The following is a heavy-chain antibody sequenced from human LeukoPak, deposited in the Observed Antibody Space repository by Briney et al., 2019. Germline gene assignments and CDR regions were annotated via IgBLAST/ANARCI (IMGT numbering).Heavy chain of an antibody. J-gene: IGHJ6*02. V-gene: IGHV4-34*01. CDR1: GGSFRGYY. CDR2: INHSGST. D-gene: IGHD2-21*02. Sequence: KTSETLSLTCAVYGGSFRGYYWSWIRQPPGKGLEWIGEINHSGSTNYNPSLKSRVTISVDTSKNQFSLKLSSVTAADTAVYYCARGSKVTHVWGQGTTVTVSS. CDR3: ARGSKVTHV.